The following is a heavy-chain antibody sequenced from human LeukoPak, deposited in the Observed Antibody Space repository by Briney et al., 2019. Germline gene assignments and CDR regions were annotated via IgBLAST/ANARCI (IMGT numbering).Heavy chain of an antibody. CDR1: GFTFSSYS. V-gene: IGHV3-48*01. CDR2: ISSSSSPI. D-gene: IGHD2-2*01. Sequence: VGSLRLSCAASGFTFSSYSMNWVRQAPGKGLEWVSYISSSSSPIYYADSVKGRFTISRDNAKNSLYLQMNSLRAEDTAVYYCARGRYCSSTSCYEAFDIWGQGTMVTVSS. J-gene: IGHJ3*02. CDR3: ARGRYCSSTSCYEAFDI.